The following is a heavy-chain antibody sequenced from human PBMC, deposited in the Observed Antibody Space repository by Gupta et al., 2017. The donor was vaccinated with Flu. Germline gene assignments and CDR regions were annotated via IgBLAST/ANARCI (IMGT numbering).Heavy chain of an antibody. Sequence: YSMNWVRQAPGKGLEWVSYISSSSSTIYYADSVKGRFTISRDNAKNSLYLQMNSLRAEDTAVYYCARVPHLLEPPAAGTGYWGQGTLVTVSS. V-gene: IGHV3-48*01. CDR3: ARVPHLLEPPAAGTGY. CDR2: ISSSSSTI. CDR1: YS. D-gene: IGHD6-13*01. J-gene: IGHJ4*02.